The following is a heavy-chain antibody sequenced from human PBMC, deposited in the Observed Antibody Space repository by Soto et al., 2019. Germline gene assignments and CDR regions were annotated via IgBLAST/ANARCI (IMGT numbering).Heavy chain of an antibody. CDR1: GFTFSGSA. J-gene: IGHJ4*02. V-gene: IGHV3-73*01. CDR2: IRSSSNNYAT. Sequence: PGGSLRLSCAASGFTFSGSAMHWARQASGKGLEWVGHIRSSSNNYATAYAASVTGRFTISRDDSKSTAYLQMNSLKTEDTAVYYCTGSAKGYWGQGTQVTVSS. D-gene: IGHD6-19*01. CDR3: TGSAKGY.